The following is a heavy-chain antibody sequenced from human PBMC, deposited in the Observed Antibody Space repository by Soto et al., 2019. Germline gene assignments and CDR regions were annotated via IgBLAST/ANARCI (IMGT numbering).Heavy chain of an antibody. V-gene: IGHV3-23*01. J-gene: IGHJ1*01. D-gene: IGHD6-13*01. CDR2: ISGSGGST. CDR1: GFTFSSYA. CDR3: AKDNTAAAGTMGYFQH. Sequence: GGSLRLSCAASGFTFSSYAMSWVRQAPGKGLEWVSAISGSGGSTYYADSVKGRFTISRDNSKNTLYLQMNSLRAEDTAVYYCAKDNTAAAGTMGYFQHWGQGTLVTVSS.